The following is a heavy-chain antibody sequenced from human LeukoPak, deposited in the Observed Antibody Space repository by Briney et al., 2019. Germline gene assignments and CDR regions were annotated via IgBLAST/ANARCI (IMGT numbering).Heavy chain of an antibody. CDR2: MNPNSGNT. D-gene: IGHD6-13*01. CDR3: ARGSAAAGTSIDY. J-gene: IGHJ4*02. Sequence: ASVKVSCKASGYTFTSYDINWVRQATGQGLEWMGWMNPNSGNTGYAQKFQGRVTMTTDTSTSTAYMELRSLRSDDTAVYYCARGSAAAGTSIDYWGQGTLVTVSS. V-gene: IGHV1-8*02. CDR1: GYTFTSYD.